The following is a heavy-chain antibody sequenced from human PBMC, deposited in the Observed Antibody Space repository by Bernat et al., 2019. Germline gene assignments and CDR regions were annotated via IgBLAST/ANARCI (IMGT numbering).Heavy chain of an antibody. J-gene: IGHJ6*02. Sequence: EVQLVVSGGGSVQPGRSLSLSCAASGFTFDYYGMHWVRQVPGKGLEWASGISWNSGSIGDADTGKGRITISRDNAKNTLYLRMNSLRAGDTALYYCAKEAAAGTDRCDYDGMDVWGQGTTVTVSS. D-gene: IGHD6-13*01. CDR1: GFTFDYYG. CDR3: AKEAAAGTDRCDYDGMDV. V-gene: IGHV3-9*01. CDR2: ISWNSGSI.